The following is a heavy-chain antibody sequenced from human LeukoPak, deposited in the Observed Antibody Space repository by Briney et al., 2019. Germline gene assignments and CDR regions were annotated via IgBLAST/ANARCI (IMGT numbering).Heavy chain of an antibody. CDR3: ASNFYYYDSSGYPPPFDY. CDR1: GGSISSSSYY. Sequence: SETLSLTCTVSGGSISSSSYYWGWIGQPPGKGLEWIGSIYYSGSTYYNPSLKSRVTISEDTSKNQFSLKLSSVTAADTAVYYCASNFYYYDSSGYPPPFDYWGQGTLVTVSS. D-gene: IGHD3-22*01. CDR2: IYYSGST. V-gene: IGHV4-39*01. J-gene: IGHJ4*02.